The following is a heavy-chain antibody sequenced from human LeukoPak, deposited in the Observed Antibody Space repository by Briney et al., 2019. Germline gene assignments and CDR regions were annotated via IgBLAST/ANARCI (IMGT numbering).Heavy chain of an antibody. D-gene: IGHD2-2*01. CDR1: GGSISSGSYY. J-gene: IGHJ4*02. CDR2: IYTSGST. V-gene: IGHV4-61*02. CDR3: ARGKIVPYFDY. Sequence: SETLSLTCTVSGGSISSGSYYWSWIRQPAGKGLEWIGRIYTSGSTNYNPSLKSRVTISVDTSKNQFSLKLSSVTAADTAVYYCARGKIVPYFDYWGQGTLVTVSS.